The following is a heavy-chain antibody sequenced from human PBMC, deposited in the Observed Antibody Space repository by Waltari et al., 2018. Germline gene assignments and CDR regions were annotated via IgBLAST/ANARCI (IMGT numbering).Heavy chain of an antibody. CDR1: GFTFSDYW. Sequence: EVQLVESGGGLVQPGGSLRLSCAAFGFTFSDYWMTWVRQAPGKGLEWVANKKKDGGEKYYVDSVKGRFTVSRDNAKNSLYLQMSSLRAEDTAVYYCARDRGYCGGDCYKNLDSWGQGTLVAVSS. J-gene: IGHJ4*02. CDR2: KKKDGGEK. D-gene: IGHD2-21*01. V-gene: IGHV3-7*01. CDR3: ARDRGYCGGDCYKNLDS.